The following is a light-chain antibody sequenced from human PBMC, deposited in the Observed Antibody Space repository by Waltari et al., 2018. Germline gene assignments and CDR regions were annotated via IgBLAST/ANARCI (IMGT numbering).Light chain of an antibody. CDR3: CSYAGSRIVV. V-gene: IGLV2-23*02. J-gene: IGLJ2*01. Sequence: QSALTQPASVSGSPGQSITISCTGTSSDVGNYNLVSWYQHHPGKVPNLMIYEVTKRPSGISNRFSGSKSGNTASLTISGLQAEDEGDYYCCSYAGSRIVVFGGGTKMTVL. CDR2: EVT. CDR1: SSDVGNYNL.